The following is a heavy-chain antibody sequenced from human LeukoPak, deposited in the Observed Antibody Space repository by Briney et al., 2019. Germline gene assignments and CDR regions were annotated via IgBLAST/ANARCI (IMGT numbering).Heavy chain of an antibody. D-gene: IGHD6-19*01. CDR3: ARDLGSGWTHYYFDY. J-gene: IGHJ4*02. V-gene: IGHV3-23*01. CDR2: IGDDVVST. Sequence: GGSLRLSCAASGFTFSSHAMSWVRQAPGKGVEWVSAIGDDVVSTYYAESVKGRFTISRDNSKNTLYLQMNSLRAEDTAVYYCARDLGSGWTHYYFDYWGQGTLVTVSS. CDR1: GFTFSSHA.